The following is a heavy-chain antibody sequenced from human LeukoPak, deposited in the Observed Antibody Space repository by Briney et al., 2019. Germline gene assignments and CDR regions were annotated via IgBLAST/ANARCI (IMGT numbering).Heavy chain of an antibody. CDR2: IYTSGST. CDR1: SGSISSYY. V-gene: IGHV4-4*07. CDR3: ARDSGVLPYFDY. J-gene: IGHJ4*02. Sequence: SETLSLTCTASSGSISSYYWSWIRQPAGKGLEWIGRIYTSGSTDYNPSLKSRVTMSVDTSKNQFSLKLSSVTAVDTAVYYCARDSGVLPYFDYWGQGTLVTVSS. D-gene: IGHD7-27*01.